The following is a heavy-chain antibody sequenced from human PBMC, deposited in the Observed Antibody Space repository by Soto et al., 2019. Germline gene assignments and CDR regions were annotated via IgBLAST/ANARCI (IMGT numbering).Heavy chain of an antibody. CDR1: GGSFSGYY. CDR3: ARGQSCRSTSGYWDY. Sequence: SETLSLTCAVYGGSFSGYYWSWIRQPPGQGLEWIGEINHSGSTNYNPSLKSRVTISVDTSKNQFSLKLSSVTAADTAVYYCARGQSCRSTSGYWDYWGQGTLVTVSS. CDR2: INHSGST. V-gene: IGHV4-34*01. D-gene: IGHD2-2*01. J-gene: IGHJ4*02.